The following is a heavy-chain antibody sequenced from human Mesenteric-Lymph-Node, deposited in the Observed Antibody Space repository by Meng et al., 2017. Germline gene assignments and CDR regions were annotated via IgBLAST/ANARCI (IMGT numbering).Heavy chain of an antibody. CDR1: GDTFTTYA. J-gene: IGHJ5*02. Sequence: QVHRVQSGAEGKKPGAAVKVDCKASGDTFTTYAIHWVRQAPGQRLEWMGWINAGNGNTRYSQKFQGRVSITRDTSASTAYMELSSLRSEDTAVYYCARCIAVAGNWFDPWGQGTLVTVSS. CDR2: INAGNGNT. CDR3: ARCIAVAGNWFDP. D-gene: IGHD6-19*01. V-gene: IGHV1-3*01.